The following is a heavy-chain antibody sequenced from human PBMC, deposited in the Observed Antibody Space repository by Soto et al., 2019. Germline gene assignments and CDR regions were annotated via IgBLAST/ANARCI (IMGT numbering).Heavy chain of an antibody. J-gene: IGHJ4*02. V-gene: IGHV1-24*01. CDR3: ATALPLASGRAFDY. CDR2: FDPEDGET. CDR1: GYTLTELS. D-gene: IGHD6-19*01. Sequence: ASVKVSCKVSGYTLTELSMHWVRQAPGKGLEWMGGFDPEDGETIYAQKFQGRVTMTEDTSTDTAYMELSSLRSGDTAVYYCATALPLASGRAFDYWGQGTLVTVSS.